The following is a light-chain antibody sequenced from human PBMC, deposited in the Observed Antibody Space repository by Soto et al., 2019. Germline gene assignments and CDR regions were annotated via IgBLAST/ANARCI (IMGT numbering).Light chain of an antibody. CDR3: SSYAGSNNPLYV. V-gene: IGLV2-8*01. Sequence: QSVLTQPPSASGSPGQSVTISCTGTSSDVGGYNYVSWYQQHPGKAPKLMIYEVSKRPSGVPDRFSGSKSGNTASLTVSGLQAEDEADYYSSSYAGSNNPLYVFGTGTKVTVL. CDR1: SSDVGGYNY. CDR2: EVS. J-gene: IGLJ1*01.